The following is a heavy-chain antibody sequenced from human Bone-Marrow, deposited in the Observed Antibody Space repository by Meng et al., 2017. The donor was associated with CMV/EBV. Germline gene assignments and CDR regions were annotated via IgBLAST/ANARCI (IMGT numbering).Heavy chain of an antibody. D-gene: IGHD3-3*01. V-gene: IGHV1-18*01. CDR3: ARDPPYYDFWSGPILPGYGMDV. Sequence: ASVKVSCKASGYTFTSYGISWVRQAPGQGLEWMGWISAYNGNTNYAQKLQGRVTMTTDTSTSKAYMELRSLRSDDTAVYYCARDPPYYDFWSGPILPGYGMDVWGQGTTVTVSS. CDR1: GYTFTSYG. CDR2: ISAYNGNT. J-gene: IGHJ6*02.